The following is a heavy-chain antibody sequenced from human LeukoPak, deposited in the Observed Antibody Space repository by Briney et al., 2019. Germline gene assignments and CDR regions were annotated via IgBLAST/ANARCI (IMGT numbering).Heavy chain of an antibody. Sequence: SETLSLTCAVYGGSFSGYYWSWIRQPPGKGLEWIGEINHSGSTYYNPSLKSRVTISVDTSKNQFSLKLSSVTAADTAVYYCARGYSSSWYYWFDPWGQGTLVTVSS. CDR1: GGSFSGYY. J-gene: IGHJ5*02. V-gene: IGHV4-34*01. D-gene: IGHD6-13*01. CDR2: INHSGST. CDR3: ARGYSSSWYYWFDP.